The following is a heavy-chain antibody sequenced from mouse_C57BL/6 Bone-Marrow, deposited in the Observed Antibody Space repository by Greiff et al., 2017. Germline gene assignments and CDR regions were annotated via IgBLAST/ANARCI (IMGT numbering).Heavy chain of an antibody. CDR3: ARRLGRDWFAY. J-gene: IGHJ3*01. V-gene: IGHV5-17*01. CDR2: ISSGSSTI. Sequence: EVMLVESGGGLVKPGGSLKLSCAASGFTFSDYGMHWVRQAPEKGLEWVAYISSGSSTIYYADTVKGRFTISRDNAKNTLFLQMPSLRSEDTAMYYCARRLGRDWFAYWGQGTLVTVSA. D-gene: IGHD4-1*01. CDR1: GFTFSDYG.